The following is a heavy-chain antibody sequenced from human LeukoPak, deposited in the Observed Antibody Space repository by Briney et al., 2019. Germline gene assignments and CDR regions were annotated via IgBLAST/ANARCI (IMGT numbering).Heavy chain of an antibody. CDR1: GFIFSNYG. D-gene: IGHD6-13*01. CDR2: IWYDGSYK. J-gene: IGHJ4*02. CDR3: AKVVQYTASTGTGLDY. V-gene: IGHV3-33*06. Sequence: GGSLRLSCAASGFIFSNYGMHWVRQAPGKGRDWVAVIWYDGSYKYYADSVKGRFTICRDNSKNTLYLQMNSLRAEDTAIYYCAKVVQYTASTGTGLDYWGQGTLVTVSS.